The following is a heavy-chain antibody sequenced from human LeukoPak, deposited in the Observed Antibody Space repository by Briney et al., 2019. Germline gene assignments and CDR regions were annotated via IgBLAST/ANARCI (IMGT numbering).Heavy chain of an antibody. V-gene: IGHV1-46*01. CDR3: ARSDCRGGSCLFDP. CDR1: GYTFTNYY. CDR2: INPSDGST. D-gene: IGHD2-15*01. Sequence: EASVTVSYKASGYTFTNYYMHWVRQAPGQGREWMGIINPSDGSTNYAQKFQGRVTITRDMSTSTVYMDLSSLGSEDTAVYYCARSDCRGGSCLFDPWGQGTLVTVSS. J-gene: IGHJ5*02.